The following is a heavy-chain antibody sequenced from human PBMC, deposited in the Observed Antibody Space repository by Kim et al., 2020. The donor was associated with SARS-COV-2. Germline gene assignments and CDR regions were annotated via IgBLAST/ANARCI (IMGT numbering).Heavy chain of an antibody. J-gene: IGHJ4*02. V-gene: IGHV7-4-1*02. D-gene: IGHD6-6*01. CDR2: GTP. CDR3: ARDGSIAAH. Sequence: GTPTYAQRFTGRFVFSLDTSVSTAYLQISSLKAEDTAVYYCARDGSIAAHWGQGTLVTVSS.